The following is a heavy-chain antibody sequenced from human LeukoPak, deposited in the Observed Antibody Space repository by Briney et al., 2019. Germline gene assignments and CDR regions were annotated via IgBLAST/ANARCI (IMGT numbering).Heavy chain of an antibody. CDR3: ARVFGHDFWSGYSYYYYYMDV. CDR1: GVSISSHY. D-gene: IGHD3-3*01. V-gene: IGHV4-59*11. CDR2: IYYSGST. Sequence: SETLSLTCTVSGVSISSHYWSWIRQPPGKGLEWIGYIYYSGSTNYNPSLKSRVTISVDTSKNQFSLKLSSVTAADTAVYYCARVFGHDFWSGYSYYYYYMDVWGKGTTVTVSS. J-gene: IGHJ6*03.